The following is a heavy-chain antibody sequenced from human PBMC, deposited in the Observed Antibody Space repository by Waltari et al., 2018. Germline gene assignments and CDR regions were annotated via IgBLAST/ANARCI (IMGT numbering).Heavy chain of an antibody. Sequence: QLQLQESGPGLVKPSETLSLTCTVSGGSISSSSYYWGWIRQPPGKWLEWIGGVYYSGRTSYSPSLKSRFTISVDTSKNQFSLKLSSVTASDTAVYYCARHVEYFQHWGQGTLVTVSS. CDR2: VYYSGRT. J-gene: IGHJ1*01. CDR1: GGSISSSSYY. CDR3: ARHVEYFQH. V-gene: IGHV4-39*01.